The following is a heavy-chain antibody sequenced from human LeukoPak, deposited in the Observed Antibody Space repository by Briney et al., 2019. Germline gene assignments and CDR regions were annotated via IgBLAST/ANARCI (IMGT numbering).Heavy chain of an antibody. CDR3: AKESGYDYVWGLLYWMDV. CDR2: IWYDGSNK. J-gene: IGHJ6*04. CDR1: GFTFSSYG. D-gene: IGHD3-16*01. Sequence: PGGSLRLSCAASGFTFSSYGMHWVRQAPGKWLEWLAVIWYDGSNKYYADSVKGRFTISRDNSKNTLHLQMNSLRAEDTAVYDCAKESGYDYVWGLLYWMDVWGKGTTVTVSS. V-gene: IGHV3-33*06.